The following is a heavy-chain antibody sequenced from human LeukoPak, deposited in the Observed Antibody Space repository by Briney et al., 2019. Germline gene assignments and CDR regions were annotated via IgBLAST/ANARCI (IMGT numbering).Heavy chain of an antibody. D-gene: IGHD3-10*01. Sequence: PSETLSLTCSVSGGSISSYYWSWIRQPPGKGLEWIGYIYYSGNTNYNPSLRSRVTISVDTSKNQFSLKLSSVTAADTAVYYCAREGFSSGSYRFDYWGQGTLVTVSS. V-gene: IGHV4-59*01. CDR2: IYYSGNT. CDR3: AREGFSSGSYRFDY. J-gene: IGHJ4*02. CDR1: GGSISSYY.